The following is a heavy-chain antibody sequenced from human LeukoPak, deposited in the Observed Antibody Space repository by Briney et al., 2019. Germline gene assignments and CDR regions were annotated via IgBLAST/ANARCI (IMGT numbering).Heavy chain of an antibody. J-gene: IGHJ4*02. D-gene: IGHD1-1*01. CDR3: ARVDKTGTGSGFDS. CDR2: ISGSSITI. V-gene: IGHV3-11*04. Sequence: GGSLGLSCAASGFTFSDYYMSWIRQAPGKGLEWVSSISGSSITIYYAGSVKGRFTISRDNAKNSLYLHMNSLRAADTAVYYCARVDKTGTGSGFDSWGQGTLVTVSS. CDR1: GFTFSDYY.